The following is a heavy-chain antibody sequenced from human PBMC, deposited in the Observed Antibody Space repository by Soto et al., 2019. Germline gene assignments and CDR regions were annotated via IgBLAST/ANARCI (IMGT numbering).Heavy chain of an antibody. D-gene: IGHD6-19*01. Sequence: PSETLSLTXTVSGGSVSSGSYYWSWIRQPPGKGLEWIGYIYYSGSTNYNPSLKSRVTISVDTSKNQFSLKLSSVTAADTAVYYCASLAVAGTDYYYYGMDVWGQGTTVTVSS. CDR1: GGSVSSGSYY. V-gene: IGHV4-61*01. CDR2: IYYSGST. J-gene: IGHJ6*02. CDR3: ASLAVAGTDYYYYGMDV.